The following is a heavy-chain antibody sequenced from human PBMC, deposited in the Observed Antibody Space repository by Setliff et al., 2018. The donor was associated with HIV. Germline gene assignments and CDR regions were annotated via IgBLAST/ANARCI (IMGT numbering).Heavy chain of an antibody. CDR3: TRSPGLRFVDS. CDR1: VASLSNRNYY. J-gene: IGHJ4*02. D-gene: IGHD3-3*01. V-gene: IGHV4-39*01. Sequence: SETLSLTCNVSVASLSNRNYYWAWIRQPPGKGLEWVGSISHPGSTYYNPSLKSRVTISVDTSKNQFSLKLKSVTAADTALYYFTRSPGLRFVDSWGQGTLVTV. CDR2: ISHPGST.